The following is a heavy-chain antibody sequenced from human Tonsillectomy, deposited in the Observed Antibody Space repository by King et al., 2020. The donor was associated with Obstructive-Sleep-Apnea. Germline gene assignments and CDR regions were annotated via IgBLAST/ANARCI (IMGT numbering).Heavy chain of an antibody. CDR2: IFPDDSDS. Sequence: QLVQSGAEVRKPGDSLKISCQTSGYSFTRNWITWVRQMPGKGLEWMGIIFPDDSDSRYSPSFQGRVTISVDKSLSTAYLLLPSLAASDTAIYYCARISHYISDRGGVHYAPNSFDVWGQGTLVTVSS. CDR1: GYSFTRNW. J-gene: IGHJ3*01. CDR3: ARISHYISDRGGVHYAPNSFDV. D-gene: IGHD2-21*01. V-gene: IGHV5-51*01.